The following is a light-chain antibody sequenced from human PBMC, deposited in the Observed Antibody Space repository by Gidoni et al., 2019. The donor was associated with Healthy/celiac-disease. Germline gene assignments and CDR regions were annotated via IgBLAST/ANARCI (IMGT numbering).Light chain of an antibody. V-gene: IGKV3-15*01. CDR3: QQYNNWPPYT. J-gene: IGKJ2*01. Sequence: EIVMTQSPATLSVSPGERATLSCRASQSVSSNLAWYQQKPGQAPRLLIYGASTMATCIPARVSGSGSGTEFTLTISSLQSEDFAVYYCQQYNNWPPYTFGQGTKLEIK. CDR2: GAS. CDR1: QSVSSN.